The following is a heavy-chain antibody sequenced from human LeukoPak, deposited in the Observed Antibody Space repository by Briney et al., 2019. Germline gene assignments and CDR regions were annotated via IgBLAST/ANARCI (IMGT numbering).Heavy chain of an antibody. CDR2: IYHSGST. Sequence: SETLSLTCAVSGGSISSSNWWSWVRQPPGKGLEWIGEIYHSGSTNYNPSLKSRVTISVDKSKNQFSLKLSSVTAADTVVYYCARGPKAYYFDSSGYVFDYWGQGTLVTVSS. V-gene: IGHV4-4*02. CDR3: ARGPKAYYFDSSGYVFDY. CDR1: GGSISSSNW. D-gene: IGHD3-22*01. J-gene: IGHJ4*02.